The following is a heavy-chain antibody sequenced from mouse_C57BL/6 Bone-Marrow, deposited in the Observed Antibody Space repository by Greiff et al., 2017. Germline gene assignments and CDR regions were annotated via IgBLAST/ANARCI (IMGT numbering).Heavy chain of an antibody. Sequence: QVQLQQSGPELVKPGASVKISCKASGYAFSSSWMNWVKQRPGKGLEWIGRIYPGDGDTNYNGKFKGKATLTADKSSSTAYMQLSSLTSEDSAVYFCAYDYGTDYFDYWGQGTTLTVSS. CDR2: IYPGDGDT. J-gene: IGHJ2*01. CDR3: AYDYGTDYFDY. CDR1: GYAFSSSW. V-gene: IGHV1-82*01. D-gene: IGHD2-4*01.